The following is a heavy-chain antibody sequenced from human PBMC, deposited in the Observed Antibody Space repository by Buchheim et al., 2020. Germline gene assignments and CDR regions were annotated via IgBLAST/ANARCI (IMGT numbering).Heavy chain of an antibody. CDR3: ARDRGSGWSYYYYGLDV. CDR2: ISYDGSTI. Sequence: QVQLVESGGGVVQPGRSLRLSCAASGFTFSHYAVHWVRQAPGKGLEWVAVISYDGSTIYYADSVKGRVTFSRDNSKNTLSLQMNSLRAEDTAVYYCARDRGSGWSYYYYGLDVWGQGTT. J-gene: IGHJ6*02. D-gene: IGHD6-19*01. V-gene: IGHV3-30*04. CDR1: GFTFSHYA.